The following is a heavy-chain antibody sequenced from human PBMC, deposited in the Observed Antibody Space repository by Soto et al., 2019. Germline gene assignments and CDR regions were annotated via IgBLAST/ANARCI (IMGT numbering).Heavy chain of an antibody. CDR1: GGSVSSDSYY. CDR2: IYYSGST. CDR3: ARGASDSSGWYI. V-gene: IGHV4-61*01. D-gene: IGHD6-19*01. J-gene: IGHJ4*02. Sequence: QVQLQESGPGLVKPSETLSLTCTVSGGSVSSDSYYWSWIRQPPGKGLEWIGYIYYSGSTNYNPTLKSRVTISVHTSKNQCSLKLRSVTAADTAVYYCARGASDSSGWYIWGQGTLVTVSS.